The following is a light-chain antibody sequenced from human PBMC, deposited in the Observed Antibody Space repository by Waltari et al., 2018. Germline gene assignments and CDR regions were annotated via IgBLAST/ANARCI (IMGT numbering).Light chain of an antibody. Sequence: QSALTQPASVSGSPGQSITISCTGTSSDVGNFNLVSWYQQHPGKVPKPVIYEVSKRPSGVSNHFSGSKSGNTASLTISGLRAEDEADYYCCSYAGSRTYVFGTGTKVTVL. CDR2: EVS. V-gene: IGLV2-23*02. CDR1: SSDVGNFNL. J-gene: IGLJ1*01. CDR3: CSYAGSRTYV.